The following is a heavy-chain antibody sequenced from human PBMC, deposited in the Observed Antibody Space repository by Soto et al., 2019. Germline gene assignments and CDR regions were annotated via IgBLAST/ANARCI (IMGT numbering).Heavy chain of an antibody. D-gene: IGHD3-9*01. J-gene: IGHJ6*03. Sequence: SGPTLVNPTQTLTLTCTFSGFSLSTGGMCVSWIRQPPGKALEWLARIDWDDDKYYSTSLKTRLTISKDTSKNQVVLTMTNMDPVDTATYYCARISTVTHYDILTGPYYYYMDVWGKGTTVTVSS. V-gene: IGHV2-70*11. CDR2: IDWDDDK. CDR1: GFSLSTGGMC. CDR3: ARISTVTHYDILTGPYYYYMDV.